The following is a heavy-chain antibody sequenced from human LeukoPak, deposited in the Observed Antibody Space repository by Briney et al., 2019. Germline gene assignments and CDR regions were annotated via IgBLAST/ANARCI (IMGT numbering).Heavy chain of an antibody. V-gene: IGHV3-30*18. Sequence: QPGGSLRLSCAASGFTFSSYGMHWVRQAPGKGLESVAVISYDGSNKYYADSVKGRFTISRDNSKNTLYLQMNSLRAEDTAVYYCAKVYKKGMDVWGQGTTVTVSS. CDR2: ISYDGSNK. J-gene: IGHJ6*02. D-gene: IGHD1-1*01. CDR3: AKVYKKGMDV. CDR1: GFTFSSYG.